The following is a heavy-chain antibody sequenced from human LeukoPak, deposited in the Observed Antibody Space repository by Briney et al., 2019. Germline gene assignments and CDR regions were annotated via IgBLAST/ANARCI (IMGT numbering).Heavy chain of an antibody. CDR2: ILSDGSIQ. J-gene: IGHJ4*02. D-gene: IGHD3-3*02. CDR3: EALSDY. CDR1: GFTFGTYA. V-gene: IGHV3-30*14. Sequence: GRSLRLSCAASGFTFGTYAMHWVRQAPGKGLEWVAVILSDGSIQNSADSVRGRFIISRDNSKNTLYLQMNSLRAEDMAVYYCEALSDYWGQGTLVTVSS.